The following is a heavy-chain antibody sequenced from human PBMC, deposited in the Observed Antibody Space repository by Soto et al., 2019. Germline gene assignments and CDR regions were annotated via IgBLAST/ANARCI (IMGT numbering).Heavy chain of an antibody. D-gene: IGHD4-17*01. CDR3: AKGRDYGDYAMAY. CDR1: GFTFDDYA. CDR2: ISWNRGSI. Sequence: EVQLVESGGGLVQPGRSLRLSCAASGFTFDDYAMHWVRQAPGKGLEWVSGISWNRGSIGHADSVKGRFTISRDNAKNARYPQMNSLRAEDTALYYCAKGRDYGDYAMAYWGQGTLVTVSS. J-gene: IGHJ4*02. V-gene: IGHV3-9*01.